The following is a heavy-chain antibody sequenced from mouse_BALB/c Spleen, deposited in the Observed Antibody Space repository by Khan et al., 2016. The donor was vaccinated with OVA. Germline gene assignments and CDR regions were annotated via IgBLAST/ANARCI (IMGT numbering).Heavy chain of an antibody. D-gene: IGHD2-10*01. CDR1: GFSLTNYG. CDR3: ARQPYYHYNVMDY. V-gene: IGHV2-6-1*01. Sequence: QVQLKESGPGLVAPSQSLSLTCTISGFSLTNYGIHRVLQPPRKSLVWLVVYWSDGSTTYNSAPKSRLTITKDNSKSQVFLKMNSLQTDDTAIYVCARQPYYHYNVMDYWGQGTSVTVSS. CDR2: YWSDGST. J-gene: IGHJ4*01.